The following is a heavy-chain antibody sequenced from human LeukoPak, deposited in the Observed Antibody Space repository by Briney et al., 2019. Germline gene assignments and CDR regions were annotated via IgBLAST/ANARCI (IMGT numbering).Heavy chain of an antibody. D-gene: IGHD3-10*01. CDR1: GGSISSGSYY. Sequence: SETLSLTCTVSGGSISSGSYYWSWIRQPAGKGLEWIGRIYTSGSTNYNPSLKSRVTISVDTSKNQFSLKLSSVTAADTAVYYCVRNSGYYYGSGSYRSWFDYWGQGTLVTVSS. CDR3: VRNSGYYYGSGSYRSWFDY. V-gene: IGHV4-61*02. CDR2: IYTSGST. J-gene: IGHJ4*02.